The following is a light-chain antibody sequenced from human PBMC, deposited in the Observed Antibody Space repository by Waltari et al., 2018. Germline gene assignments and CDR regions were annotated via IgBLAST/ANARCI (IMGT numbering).Light chain of an antibody. CDR1: QSVTSDY. CDR2: GAS. Sequence: EIVLTQSPDTLSLSPGERATLSCRASQSVTSDYLAWYQQGPGQAPRLLIYGASSRAPGIPDRFGGSGSGTDFTLTSSRLEPEDCVVYDCQQYARSPLTFGGGTKVEIK. CDR3: QQYARSPLT. J-gene: IGKJ4*01. V-gene: IGKV3-20*01.